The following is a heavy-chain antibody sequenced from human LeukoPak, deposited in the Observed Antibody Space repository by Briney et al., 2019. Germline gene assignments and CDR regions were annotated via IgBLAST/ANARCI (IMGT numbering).Heavy chain of an antibody. CDR2: IKRDGSDT. CDR1: GFTFNNAW. V-gene: IGHV3-7*01. CDR3: ARDRRTWQLVLFDY. D-gene: IGHD6-6*01. Sequence: GGSLRLSCAASGFTFNNAWMSWVRQAPGKGLEWVANIKRDGSDTYYVDSVKGRFTISRDNAKNSLYLQLNSPRAEDTAVYYCARDRRTWQLVLFDYWGQGTLVTVSS. J-gene: IGHJ4*02.